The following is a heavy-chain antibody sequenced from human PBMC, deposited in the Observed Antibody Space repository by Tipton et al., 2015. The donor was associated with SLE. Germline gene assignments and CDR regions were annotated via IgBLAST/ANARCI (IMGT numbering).Heavy chain of an antibody. CDR3: TTPGYSSGWYSGY. CDR2: IKSKTDGGTT. Sequence: SLRLSCAASGFTFSSYAMSWVRQAPGKGLEWVGRIKSKTDGGTTDYAAPVKGRFTISRDDSKNTLYLQMNSLKTEDTAVYYCTTPGYSSGWYSGYWGQGTLVTVSS. V-gene: IGHV3-15*01. J-gene: IGHJ4*02. D-gene: IGHD6-19*01. CDR1: GFTFSSYA.